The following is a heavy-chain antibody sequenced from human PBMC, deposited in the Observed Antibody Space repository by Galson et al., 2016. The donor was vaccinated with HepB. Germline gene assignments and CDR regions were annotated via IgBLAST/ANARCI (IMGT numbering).Heavy chain of an antibody. CDR3: ARRSVVTRAFDY. Sequence: SVKVSCKASGHTFTTYYIHWVRQAPGQGLEYMGLIYPSDDSTAYAPKFQGRVTMTSDTSTTTAFMELNSLRSDDTAVYYRARRSVVTRAFDYWGQGTLVTVSS. V-gene: IGHV1-46*01. CDR2: IYPSDDST. D-gene: IGHD1-1*01. J-gene: IGHJ4*02. CDR1: GHTFTTYY.